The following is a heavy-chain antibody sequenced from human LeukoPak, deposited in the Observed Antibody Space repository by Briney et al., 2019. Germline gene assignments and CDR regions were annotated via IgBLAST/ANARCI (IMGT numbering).Heavy chain of an antibody. D-gene: IGHD4-23*01. Sequence: NPSQTLSLTCTVSGGSISSVDYYWNWIRQPPGKGLEWIGYIYYSGSNYFNPSLKSRVTISVDTSKNQFSLKLSSVTAADTAVYYCARGRNYGGNPRWLDYWGQGTLVTVSS. CDR3: ARGRNYGGNPRWLDY. V-gene: IGHV4-30-4*01. J-gene: IGHJ4*02. CDR1: GGSISSVDYY. CDR2: IYYSGSN.